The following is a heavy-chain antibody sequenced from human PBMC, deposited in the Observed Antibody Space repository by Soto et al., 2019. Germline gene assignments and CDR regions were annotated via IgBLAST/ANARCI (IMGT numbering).Heavy chain of an antibody. CDR3: ARHFSVDYFDY. V-gene: IGHV4-39*01. CDR2: IYYSGTT. CDR1: GDSITSNSYF. Sequence: SETLSLTCTVSGDSITSNSYFWAWIRQPPGKGLEWIGSIYYSGTTYYNPSLRSRVTISVDSSKNQFSLKLSSVTAADTAVYYCARHFSVDYFDYWGQGALVTVSS. J-gene: IGHJ4*02.